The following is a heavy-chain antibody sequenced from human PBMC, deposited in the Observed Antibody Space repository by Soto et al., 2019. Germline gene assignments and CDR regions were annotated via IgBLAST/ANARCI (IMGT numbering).Heavy chain of an antibody. D-gene: IGHD1-26*01. CDR3: ARDRELPSAHLLSVYGMDV. V-gene: IGHV1-69*01. Sequence: QVQLVQSGAEVKKPGSSVKVSCKASGGTFSSYAISWVRQAPGQGLEWMGGIIPIFGTANYAQKFQGRVTISADESTSTAYMELSSLRSEDTAVYYCARDRELPSAHLLSVYGMDVWGQGTTVTVSS. CDR1: GGTFSSYA. J-gene: IGHJ6*02. CDR2: IIPIFGTA.